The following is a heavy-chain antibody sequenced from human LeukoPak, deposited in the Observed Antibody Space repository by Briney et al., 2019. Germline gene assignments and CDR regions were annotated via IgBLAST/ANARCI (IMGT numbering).Heavy chain of an antibody. CDR2: IYTSGST. Sequence: SETLSLTCTVSGGSISSSSYYWSWIRQPAGKGLEWIGRIYTSGSTNYNPSLKSRVTMSVDTSKNQFSLKLSSVTAADTAVYYCARGLTPLQHWGQGTLVTVSS. J-gene: IGHJ1*01. CDR3: ARGLTPLQH. CDR1: GGSISSSSYY. D-gene: IGHD1-14*01. V-gene: IGHV4-61*02.